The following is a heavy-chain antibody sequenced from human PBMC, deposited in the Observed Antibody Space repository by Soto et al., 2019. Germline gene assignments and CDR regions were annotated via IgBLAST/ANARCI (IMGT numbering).Heavy chain of an antibody. V-gene: IGHV3-21*05. Sequence: GGSLRLSCAASGFNFITYSMNWIRQAPGKGLEWVSYISSSSSYTNYADSVKGRFTISRDNAKNSLYLQMNSLRAEDTAVYYCASPEGYWGQGTLVTVSS. CDR2: ISSSSSYT. J-gene: IGHJ4*02. CDR1: GFNFITYS. CDR3: ASPEGY.